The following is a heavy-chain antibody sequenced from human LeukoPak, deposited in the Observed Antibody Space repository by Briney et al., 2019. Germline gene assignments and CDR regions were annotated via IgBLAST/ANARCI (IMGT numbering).Heavy chain of an antibody. J-gene: IGHJ4*02. CDR2: IYYSGGT. CDR1: GGSISNSNYY. D-gene: IGHD1-26*01. Sequence: PSETLSLTCTVSGGSISNSNYYWGWIRQPPGRGLEWIGSIYYSGGTYYNPSLKSRVTISVDTSKNQFSLNLSSMTAADTAVFHCARHGGASYLYYFDYWGQGTLVTVSS. V-gene: IGHV4-39*01. CDR3: ARHGGASYLYYFDY.